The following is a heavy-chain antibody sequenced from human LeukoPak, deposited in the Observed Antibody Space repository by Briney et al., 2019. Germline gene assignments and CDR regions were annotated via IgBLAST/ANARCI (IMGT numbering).Heavy chain of an antibody. V-gene: IGHV4-59*08. CDR1: GGSISSYY. Sequence: SETLSLTCTVSGGSISSYYWSWIRQPPGKGLEWIGYIYYSGSTNYNPSLKRRVTISVDTCKKQFSLTLSSVTAADTAVYYCARQGGGFWYFDLWGRGTLVTVSS. CDR2: IYYSGST. CDR3: ARQGGGFWYFDL. D-gene: IGHD6-25*01. J-gene: IGHJ2*01.